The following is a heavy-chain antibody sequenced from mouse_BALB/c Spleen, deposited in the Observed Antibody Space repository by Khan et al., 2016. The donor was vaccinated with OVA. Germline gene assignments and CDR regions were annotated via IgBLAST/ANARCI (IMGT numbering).Heavy chain of an antibody. D-gene: IGHD1-2*01. Sequence: VQLQQSGPELVKPGASVKISCRASGYTFTDYIMDWVKQSHGKSLEWIGYIYPHNGDTGYNRKFKTKVTLTVDTSSSTTSMALRSLTSEDSAVYYCVRSGYGSFAYWGQGTLVTVSA. CDR2: IYPHNGDT. CDR1: GYTFTDYI. V-gene: IGHV1S29*02. CDR3: VRSGYGSFAY. J-gene: IGHJ3*01.